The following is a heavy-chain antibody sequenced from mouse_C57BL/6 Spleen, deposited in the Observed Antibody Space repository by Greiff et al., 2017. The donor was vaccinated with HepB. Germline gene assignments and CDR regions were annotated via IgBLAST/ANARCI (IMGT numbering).Heavy chain of an antibody. CDR2: ISYSGST. CDR3: ARGDSNYGGFAY. V-gene: IGHV3-1*01. J-gene: IGHJ3*01. CDR1: GYSITSGYD. Sequence: EVMLVESGPGLVKPSQSLSLTCTVTGYSITSGYDWHWIRHSPGNKLEWMGYISYSGSTNYNPTLKSRTSITHDTSKNHFFLKVNAVTTEDTATYYCARGDSNYGGFAYWGQGTLVTVAA. D-gene: IGHD2-5*01.